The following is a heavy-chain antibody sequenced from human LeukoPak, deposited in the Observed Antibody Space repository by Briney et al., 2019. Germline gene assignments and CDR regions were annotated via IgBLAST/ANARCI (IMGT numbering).Heavy chain of an antibody. D-gene: IGHD7-27*01. CDR3: AKAQLPRHELGNFYFDF. CDR1: GFTFSTYG. CDR2: ASFYSQNI. V-gene: IGHV3-30*18. J-gene: IGHJ4*02. Sequence: PGGSLRLSCAASGFTFSTYGMHGVRQAPGKGRECVAVASFYSQNIYYVDSVKGRFTICRDNSKNTLYLQMSSLRSEATAVYFCAKAQLPRHELGNFYFDFWGQGTLVTVSS.